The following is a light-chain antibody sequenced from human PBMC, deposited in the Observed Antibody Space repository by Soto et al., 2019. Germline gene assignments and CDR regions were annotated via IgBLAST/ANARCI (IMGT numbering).Light chain of an antibody. CDR2: GAS. J-gene: IGKJ2*01. V-gene: IGKV3-20*01. Sequence: VVTQSPGTLSLSPGERATLSCKTSQSVRNNYLAWYQQRRGQAPRLLIYGASSRATGISDRFSGSGSGTDFTLTITRLEPEDFAVYYCQQYGNSPETFGQGTKLEIK. CDR1: QSVRNNY. CDR3: QQYGNSPET.